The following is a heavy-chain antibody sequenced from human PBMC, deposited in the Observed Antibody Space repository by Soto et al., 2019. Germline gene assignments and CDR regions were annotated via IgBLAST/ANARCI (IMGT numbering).Heavy chain of an antibody. CDR2: INSDGSST. J-gene: IGHJ4*02. CDR3: GRGSVYSGYDQPGYFDY. CDR1: GFTFSSYW. D-gene: IGHD5-12*01. Sequence: EVQLVESGGGLVKPGGSLRLSCAASGFTFSSYWMHWVRQAPGKGLVWVSRINSDGSSTSYADSVKGRFTMARDNAKNPVYLQMNRLRAEDTAVYYCGRGSVYSGYDQPGYFDYWGQGTLVTVSS. V-gene: IGHV3-74*02.